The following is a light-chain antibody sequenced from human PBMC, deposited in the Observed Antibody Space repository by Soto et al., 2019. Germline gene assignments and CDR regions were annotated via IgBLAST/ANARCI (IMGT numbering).Light chain of an antibody. CDR3: QQYGKWPQVN. J-gene: IGKJ4*01. CDR2: GGS. V-gene: IGKV3-15*01. CDR1: QSVSSK. Sequence: EMVMAQSPATLSVSPGETATLSCRASQSVSSKLAWYQQKPGQSPTLLIYGGSTRAAGIPDRFSGNGSGTEFTLTISSLQSEDFAVYYCQQYGKWPQVNFGGGTKVDI.